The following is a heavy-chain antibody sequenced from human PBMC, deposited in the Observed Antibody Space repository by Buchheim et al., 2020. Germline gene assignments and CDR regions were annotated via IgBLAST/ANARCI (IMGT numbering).Heavy chain of an antibody. CDR3: VMVVYAGAGYYYGMDV. J-gene: IGHJ6*02. CDR1: GFTFSSYS. CDR2: ISSSSSTI. D-gene: IGHD2-8*02. Sequence: EVQLVESGGGLVQPGGSLRLSCAASGFTFSSYSMNWVRQAPGKGLEWVSYISSSSSTIYYADSVKGRFTISRDNAKNSLYLQMNSLRAEDTAVYYCVMVVYAGAGYYYGMDVWGQGTT. V-gene: IGHV3-48*01.